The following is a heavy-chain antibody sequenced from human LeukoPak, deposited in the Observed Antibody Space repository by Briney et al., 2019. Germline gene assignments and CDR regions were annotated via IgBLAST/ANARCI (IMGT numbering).Heavy chain of an antibody. J-gene: IGHJ2*01. CDR1: GGSINNNY. D-gene: IGHD1-14*01. CDR3: ASGTFDGPLYGTYWYFHV. V-gene: IGHV4-59*01. CDR2: VYSNGNT. Sequence: SETLSLTCTVSGGSINNNYWSWIRQPPGKALEWIGYVYSNGNTNYNPSLKSRVTMSIETSKNQFSLKVPSVTAADTAVYYCASGTFDGPLYGTYWYFHVWGRGTLVTVPS.